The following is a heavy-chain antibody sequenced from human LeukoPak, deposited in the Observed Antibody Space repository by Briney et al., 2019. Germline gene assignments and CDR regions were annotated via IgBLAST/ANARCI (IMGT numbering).Heavy chain of an antibody. Sequence: SETLSLTCTVSGGSISSGDYYWSWIRQPPGKGLEWIGYIYYSGSTYYNPSLKSRVTISVDTSKNQFSLKLSSVTAADTAVYYCASSLYDSSGYYYSWGQGTLVTVSS. CDR2: IYYSGST. V-gene: IGHV4-30-4*01. CDR3: ASSLYDSSGYYYS. J-gene: IGHJ5*02. D-gene: IGHD3-22*01. CDR1: GGSISSGDYY.